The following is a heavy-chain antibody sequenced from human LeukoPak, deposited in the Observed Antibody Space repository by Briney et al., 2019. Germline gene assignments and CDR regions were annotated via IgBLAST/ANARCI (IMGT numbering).Heavy chain of an antibody. D-gene: IGHD4-17*01. Sequence: ASVKVSCKASGYTFTSYGISWVRQAPGHGLEWMGWISAYNGNTNYAQKLQGRVTMTTDTSTSTAYMELSSLRSEDTAVYYCALETEVTTVAFDIWGQGTMVTVSS. CDR2: ISAYNGNT. CDR1: GYTFTSYG. J-gene: IGHJ3*02. CDR3: ALETEVTTVAFDI. V-gene: IGHV1-18*01.